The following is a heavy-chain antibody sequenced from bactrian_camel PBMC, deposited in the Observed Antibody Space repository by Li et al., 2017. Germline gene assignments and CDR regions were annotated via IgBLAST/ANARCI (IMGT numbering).Heavy chain of an antibody. CDR1: GRLYGNWC. J-gene: IGHJ6*01. CDR3: AYSWNVSARTALETIIRPEFGY. CDR2: VDSTGRA. D-gene: IGHD1*01. Sequence: QVQLVESGGGSVQAGGSLVLTCAASGRLYGNWCVGWFRQGPTNEREAVATVDSTGRAYYSEAVKGRFTISKQTWFLQMRNLRPEDTGLYRCAYSWNVSARTALETIIRPEFGYWGDGTQVTVS. V-gene: IGHV3S55*01.